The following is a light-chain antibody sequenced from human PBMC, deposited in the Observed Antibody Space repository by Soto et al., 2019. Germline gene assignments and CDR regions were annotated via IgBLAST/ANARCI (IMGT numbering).Light chain of an antibody. J-gene: IGKJ1*01. Sequence: EIVLTQSPGTLSLSPWERATLSCRASQSVSSSFLAWYQQKPGQAPRLLIYGASSRATGIPDRFSGSGSGTDFTLTISRLEPEDFAVYYCHQYGSSPSTFGQGTKVDIK. CDR1: QSVSSSF. CDR2: GAS. CDR3: HQYGSSPST. V-gene: IGKV3-20*01.